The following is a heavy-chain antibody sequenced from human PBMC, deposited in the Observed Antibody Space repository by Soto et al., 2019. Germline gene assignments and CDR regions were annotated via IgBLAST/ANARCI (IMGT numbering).Heavy chain of an antibody. CDR2: IIHIFGTA. D-gene: IGHD1-1*01. CDR1: GGTFSSYA. Sequence: QVQLVQSGAEVKKPGSSVKVSCKASGGTFSSYAINWVRQAPGQGLEWMGGIIHIFGTANYAQKFQGRVTITADESTSTGHMELGSLRSEDTAVYYCARWLAERHLSPIEYWGQGTLVTVSS. CDR3: ARWLAERHLSPIEY. V-gene: IGHV1-69*12. J-gene: IGHJ4*02.